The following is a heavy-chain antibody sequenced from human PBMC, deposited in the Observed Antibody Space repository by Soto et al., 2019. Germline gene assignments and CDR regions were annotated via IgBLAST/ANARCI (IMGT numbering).Heavy chain of an antibody. V-gene: IGHV4-30-4*01. CDR2: IYYSGST. Sequence: PSETLSLTCTVSGGSISSGDYYWSWIRQPPGKGLEWIGYIYYSGSTYYNPSLKSRVTISVDTSKNQFSLKLSSVTAADTAVYYCARAGAYYDILTGYYYYFDYWGQGTLVTVSS. J-gene: IGHJ4*02. CDR1: GGSISSGDYY. CDR3: ARAGAYYDILTGYYYYFDY. D-gene: IGHD3-9*01.